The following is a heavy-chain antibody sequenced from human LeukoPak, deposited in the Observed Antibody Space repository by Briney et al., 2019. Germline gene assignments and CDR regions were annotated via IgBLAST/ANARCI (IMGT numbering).Heavy chain of an antibody. J-gene: IGHJ5*02. CDR1: GFTFSSYS. V-gene: IGHV3-48*02. CDR3: SRVDSLQES. Sequence: GGSLRLSCAASGFTFSSYSMNWVRQAPGKGLEWVSYISSSGNSKHYGDSVKRRFTVSRDNAKNSLYLQMNSLRDEDTAVYHCSRVDSLQESWGQGALVTVSS. CDR2: ISSSGNSK. D-gene: IGHD2-21*01.